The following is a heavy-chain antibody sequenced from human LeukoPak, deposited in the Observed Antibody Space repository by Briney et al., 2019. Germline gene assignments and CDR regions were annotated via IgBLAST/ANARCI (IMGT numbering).Heavy chain of an antibody. D-gene: IGHD3-22*01. CDR3: ARVPTSLVAVFTSGDAYDL. Sequence: GGSLRLSCSASGFTFSSYSMNWIRQTPGKGLEWLAYISSSGYPIYYADSVKGRFTISRDNAKNSLHLQMNSLRSEDTAVYFCARVPTSLVAVFTSGDAYDLWGHGTTVTVSS. V-gene: IGHV3-48*01. CDR2: ISSSGYPI. J-gene: IGHJ3*01. CDR1: GFTFSSYS.